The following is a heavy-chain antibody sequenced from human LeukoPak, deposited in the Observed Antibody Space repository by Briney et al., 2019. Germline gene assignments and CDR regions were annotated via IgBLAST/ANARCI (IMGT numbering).Heavy chain of an antibody. V-gene: IGHV3-30-3*01. D-gene: IGHD4-17*01. Sequence: GGSLRLSCAASGFTFSSYAMHWVRQAPGKGLEWVAVISYDGSNKYYADSVKGRFTISRDNSKNTMYLQMNSLRAEDTTVYYCARVTVTTPYYYYYGMDVWGQGTTVTVSS. CDR1: GFTFSSYA. J-gene: IGHJ6*02. CDR2: ISYDGSNK. CDR3: ARVTVTTPYYYYYGMDV.